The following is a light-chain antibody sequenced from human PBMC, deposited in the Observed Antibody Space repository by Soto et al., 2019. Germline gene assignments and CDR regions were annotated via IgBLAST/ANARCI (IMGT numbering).Light chain of an antibody. J-gene: IGLJ3*02. CDR1: SSDVGGYNY. CDR2: EVS. CDR3: SSYAGIWV. Sequence: QPVLTQPPSASGSPGQSVTISCTGTSSDVGGYNYVSWYQQHPGKAPKLMIYEVSKRPSGVPDRFSGSKSGNTASLTVSGLQAEDEADYYCSSYAGIWVFGGGTKLTVL. V-gene: IGLV2-8*01.